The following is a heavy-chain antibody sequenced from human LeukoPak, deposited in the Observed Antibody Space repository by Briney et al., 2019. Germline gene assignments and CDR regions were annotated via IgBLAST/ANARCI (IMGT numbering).Heavy chain of an antibody. D-gene: IGHD1-26*01. CDR2: IYYIGST. CDR1: GGSISSYY. J-gene: IGHJ5*02. V-gene: IGHV4-59*08. CDR3: ARHDGGSYGNWFDP. Sequence: PSETLSLTCTVSGGSISSYYWSWIRQPPGKGLEWIGYIYYIGSTNYNPSLKSRVTISVDTSKNQFSLKLSSVTAADTAVYYCARHDGGSYGNWFDPWGQGTLVTVSS.